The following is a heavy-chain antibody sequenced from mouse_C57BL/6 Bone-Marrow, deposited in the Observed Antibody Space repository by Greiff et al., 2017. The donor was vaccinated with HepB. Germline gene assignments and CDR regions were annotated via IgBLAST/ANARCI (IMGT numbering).Heavy chain of an antibody. D-gene: IGHD2-5*01. V-gene: IGHV1-64*01. J-gene: IGHJ4*01. Sequence: QVHVKQSGAELVKPGASVKLSCKASGYTFTSYWMHWVKQRPGQGLEWIGMIHPNSGSTNYNEKFKSKATLTVDKSSSTAYMQLSSLTSEDSAVYYCARGYSNYAMDYWGQGTSVTVSS. CDR2: IHPNSGST. CDR1: GYTFTSYW. CDR3: ARGYSNYAMDY.